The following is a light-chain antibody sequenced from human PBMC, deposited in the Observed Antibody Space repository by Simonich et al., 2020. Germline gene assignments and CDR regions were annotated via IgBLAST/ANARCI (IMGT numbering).Light chain of an antibody. CDR2: SNN. V-gene: IGLV1-44*01. CDR1: SSNIGSNT. CDR3: AAWDDSLNGWV. J-gene: IGLJ3*02. Sequence: QSVLTQPPSASGTPGQRVTISCSGSSSNIGSNTVNCYQQLPGTAPKLLSYSNNQRPSGVPDRSSGSKSGTSASLAISGLQSEDEADYYCAAWDDSLNGWVFGGGTKLTVL.